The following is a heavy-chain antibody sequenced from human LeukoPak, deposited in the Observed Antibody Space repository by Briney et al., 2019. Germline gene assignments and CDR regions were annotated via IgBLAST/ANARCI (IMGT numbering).Heavy chain of an antibody. Sequence: SSETLSLTCTVSGGSISSYYWSWLRQPPGKGLEWIGYIYYSGSTNYNPSLKSRVTISVDTSKNQFSLKLSSVTAADTAVYYCARAGIAAAGTEDYWGQGTLVTVSS. J-gene: IGHJ4*02. CDR2: IYYSGST. V-gene: IGHV4-59*01. D-gene: IGHD6-13*01. CDR1: GGSISSYY. CDR3: ARAGIAAAGTEDY.